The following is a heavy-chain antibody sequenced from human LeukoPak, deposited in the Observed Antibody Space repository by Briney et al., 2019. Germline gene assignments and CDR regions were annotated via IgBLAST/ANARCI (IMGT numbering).Heavy chain of an antibody. D-gene: IGHD3-3*01. V-gene: IGHV1-8*01. J-gene: IGHJ6*03. CDR2: MNPKSGNT. CDR1: GDTFTTYD. CDR3: GRAITIFDYYYMDV. Sequence: ASVKVSCKASGDTFTTYDINWARQAPGQELEWMGWMNPKSGNTVYAQKFQGRVIMTRDTSKSTAYMELSSLRSEDTAVYYCGRAITIFDYYYMDVWGKGSTVTVSS.